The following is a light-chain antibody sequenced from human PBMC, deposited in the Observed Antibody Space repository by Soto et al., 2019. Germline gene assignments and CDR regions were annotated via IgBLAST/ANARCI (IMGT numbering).Light chain of an antibody. V-gene: IGLV2-14*01. Sequence: QSALTQPASVSGSPGQSITISCTGTSSDVGAFNYVSWYQQRPGKAPKLMIYEVSDRPSGVSNRFSGSKSGNTASLTISGLRAEDEADYYCSSYTSSSTLYVFGTGTKVTVL. CDR2: EVS. CDR3: SSYTSSSTLYV. CDR1: SSDVGAFNY. J-gene: IGLJ1*01.